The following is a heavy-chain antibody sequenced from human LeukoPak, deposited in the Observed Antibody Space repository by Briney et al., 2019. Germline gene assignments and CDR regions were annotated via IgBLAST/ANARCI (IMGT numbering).Heavy chain of an antibody. Sequence: GGSLRLSCAASGFTFSSYAMSWVRQAPGKGLEWVSAISGSGGSTYYADSVKGRFTISRDNSKNTLYLQMNSLRAGDTAVYYCAKGLGGYYYYYGMDVWGQGTTVTVSS. CDR3: AKGLGGYYYYYGMDV. CDR2: ISGSGGST. D-gene: IGHD3-10*01. J-gene: IGHJ6*02. CDR1: GFTFSSYA. V-gene: IGHV3-23*01.